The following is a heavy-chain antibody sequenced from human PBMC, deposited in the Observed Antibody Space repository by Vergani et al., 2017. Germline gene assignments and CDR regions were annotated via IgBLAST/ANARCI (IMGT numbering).Heavy chain of an antibody. V-gene: IGHV3-23*04. D-gene: IGHD6-6*01. J-gene: IGHJ4*02. CDR1: GFTFSSYT. Sequence: VQLVVSAGGVVQPGGSLRLSCAASGFTFSSYTMSWVRQAPGKGLEWVSAISGSGGSTYYADSVKGRFTISRDNSKNTLYLQMNSLRAEDTAVYYCAKGYSSSSEEIDYWGQGTLVTVSS. CDR2: ISGSGGST. CDR3: AKGYSSSSEEIDY.